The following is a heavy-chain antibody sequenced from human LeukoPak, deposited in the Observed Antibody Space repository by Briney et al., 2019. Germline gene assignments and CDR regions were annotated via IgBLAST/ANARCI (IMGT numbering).Heavy chain of an antibody. V-gene: IGHV3-74*01. CDR2: INSDGSST. J-gene: IGHJ6*02. CDR1: GFTFSTYW. CDR3: ARSYGMDV. Sequence: GGSLRLSCAASGFTFSTYWMHWVRQAPGKGPVGVSRINSDGSSTTYADSGKGRFTISRDNAKSTLYLQMNGLRAEDTAVYYCARSYGMDVWGQGTTVTVSS.